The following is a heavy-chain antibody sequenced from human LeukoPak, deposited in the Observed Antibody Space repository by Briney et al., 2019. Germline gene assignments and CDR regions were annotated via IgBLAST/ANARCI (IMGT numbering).Heavy chain of an antibody. CDR3: AKSHLGVPHDY. CDR1: GGSINSIAYY. J-gene: IGHJ4*02. Sequence: PQTLSLTWTVSGGSINSIAYYWGWIRQPPGKGLEWIATIHNTGSTYYNPSLKSRITISIDASRNQISLELSSVTAADTAIYYCAKSHLGVPHDYWGQGTLVTVSS. D-gene: IGHD3-3*01. CDR2: IHNTGST. V-gene: IGHV4-39*01.